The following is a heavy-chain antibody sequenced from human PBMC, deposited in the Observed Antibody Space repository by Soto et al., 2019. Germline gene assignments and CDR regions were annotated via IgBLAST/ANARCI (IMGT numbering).Heavy chain of an antibody. CDR3: AKGLDYYGSAGLDY. D-gene: IGHD3-22*01. V-gene: IGHV3-23*01. CDR2: ISGSGGST. J-gene: IGHJ4*02. CDR1: GFTFNTYA. Sequence: EVQLLESGGGLVQPGGSLRLSCAASGFTFNTYAMSWVRQAPGKGLEWVSAISGSGGSTYYPDSVRGRFTISRDNSKNPLYLQMNSLRAEDTAVYYCAKGLDYYGSAGLDYWGQGTLVTFSS.